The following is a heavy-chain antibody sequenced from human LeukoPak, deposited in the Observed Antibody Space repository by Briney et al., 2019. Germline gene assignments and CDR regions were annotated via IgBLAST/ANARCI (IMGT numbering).Heavy chain of an antibody. V-gene: IGHV3-23*01. CDR3: AKDWAVVPAAIRRENWFDP. Sequence: GGSLRLSCAASGFTFSSYAMSWVRQAPGKGLEWVSAISGSGGSTYYADSVKGRFTISRDNSKNTLYLQMNSLRAEDTAVYYCAKDWAVVPAAIRRENWFDPWGQGTLVTVSS. CDR1: GFTFSSYA. D-gene: IGHD2-2*01. CDR2: ISGSGGST. J-gene: IGHJ5*02.